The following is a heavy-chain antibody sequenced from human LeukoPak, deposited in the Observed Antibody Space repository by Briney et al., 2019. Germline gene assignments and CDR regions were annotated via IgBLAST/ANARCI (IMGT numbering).Heavy chain of an antibody. V-gene: IGHV3-23*01. CDR1: GFTFSNYA. D-gene: IGHD4-23*01. CDR2: IYYPVGDT. Sequence: GGSLRLSCAAAGFTFSNYAMSWVRQAPRKGLEWVSTIYYPVGDTYSADSVKGRFTVSRDNAKNALFLQMNSLRVEDTAVYYCAKDHGPAVVPHRFDYWGQGTLVTVSS. J-gene: IGHJ4*02. CDR3: AKDHGPAVVPHRFDY.